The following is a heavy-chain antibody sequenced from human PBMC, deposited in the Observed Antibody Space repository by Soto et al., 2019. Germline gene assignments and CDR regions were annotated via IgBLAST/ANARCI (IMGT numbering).Heavy chain of an antibody. Sequence: QVQLVESGGGLVKPGVSLRLSCAASGFTFSDYYMSWIRQAPGKGLEWVSYISSSSSYTNYADSVKGRFTISRDNAKNSLYLQMNSLRAEDTAVYYCARDHHRYSGYDYVDYWGQGTLVTVSS. V-gene: IGHV3-11*05. CDR1: GFTFSDYY. J-gene: IGHJ4*02. D-gene: IGHD5-12*01. CDR2: ISSSSSYT. CDR3: ARDHHRYSGYDYVDY.